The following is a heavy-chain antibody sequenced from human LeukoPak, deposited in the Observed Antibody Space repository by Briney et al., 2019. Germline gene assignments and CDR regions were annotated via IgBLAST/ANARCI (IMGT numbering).Heavy chain of an antibody. Sequence: SETLSITCTVSGGSISSYYWSWIRQPPGKGLEWIGYIYYSGSTNYNPSLKSRVTISVDTSKNQFSLKLSSVTAADTAVYYCARSFRSGYYYYFDYWGQGTLVTVSS. CDR1: GGSISSYY. CDR2: IYYSGST. V-gene: IGHV4-59*01. CDR3: ARSFRSGYYYYFDY. D-gene: IGHD3-22*01. J-gene: IGHJ4*02.